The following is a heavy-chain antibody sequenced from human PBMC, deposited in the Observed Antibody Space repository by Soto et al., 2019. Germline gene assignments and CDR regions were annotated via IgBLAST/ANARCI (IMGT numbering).Heavy chain of an antibody. V-gene: IGHV6-1*01. CDR2: TYYRSKWYN. CDR1: GDSVSSNSAA. D-gene: IGHD6-13*01. J-gene: IGHJ6*02. Sequence: PSQTLSLTCAISGDSVSSNSAAWNWIRQSPSRGLEWLGRTYYRSKWYNDYAVSVKSRITINPDTSKNQFSLQLNSVTPADTAVYYRARVIAAAGTGFWYGMDVWGQGTTVTVSS. CDR3: ARVIAAAGTGFWYGMDV.